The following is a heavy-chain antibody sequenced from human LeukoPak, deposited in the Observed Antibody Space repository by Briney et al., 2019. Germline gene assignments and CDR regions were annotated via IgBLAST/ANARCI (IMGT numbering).Heavy chain of an antibody. CDR2: VSGTGTA. CDR1: TGSLNSYF. CDR3: ARGKELTGTSGHYSFDF. J-gene: IGHJ4*02. Sequence: SETLSLTCTVSTGSLNSYFWTWVRQPAGKGLEWIGLVSGTGTAYSNHSLESRVIISLDTSRNQFSLKLMSVPAADTAVYYCARGKELTGTSGHYSFDFWGQGTLVSVSS. V-gene: IGHV4-4*07. D-gene: IGHD1-7*01.